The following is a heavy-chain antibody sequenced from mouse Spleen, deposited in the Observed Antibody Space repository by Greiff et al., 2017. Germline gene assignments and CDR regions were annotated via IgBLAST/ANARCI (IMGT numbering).Heavy chain of an antibody. V-gene: IGHV5-17*02. J-gene: IGHJ2*01. CDR3: ARLGDYGY. D-gene: IGHD2-4*01. CDR1: GFTFSSFG. Sequence: EVKLVESGGGLVQPGGSRKLSCAASGFTFSSFGMHWVRQAPEKGLEWVAYISSGSSTIYYADTVKGRFTISRDNPKNTLFLQMTSLRSEDTAMYYCARLGDYGYWGQGTTLTVSS. CDR2: ISSGSSTI.